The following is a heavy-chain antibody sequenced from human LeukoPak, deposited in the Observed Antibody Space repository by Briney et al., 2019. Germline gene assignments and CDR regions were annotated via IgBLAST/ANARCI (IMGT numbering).Heavy chain of an antibody. CDR3: ARDRWPVTRIHYYYNMDV. CDR1: GGTFSNYA. J-gene: IGHJ6*03. Sequence: ASVKVSCKASGGTFSNYAISWVRQAPRQGLEWMGGIIPIFGTANYAQKFQGRVTITADESTSTAYMELSSLRSDDTAVYYCARDRWPVTRIHYYYNMDVWGKGTTVTVSS. CDR2: IIPIFGTA. D-gene: IGHD4-17*01. V-gene: IGHV1-69*13.